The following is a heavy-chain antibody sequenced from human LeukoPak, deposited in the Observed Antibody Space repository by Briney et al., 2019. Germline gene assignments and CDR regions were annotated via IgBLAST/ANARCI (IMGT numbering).Heavy chain of an antibody. CDR1: GFTFSSCG. CDR2: INWNSVTI. Sequence: PGGSLRLSCAASGFTFSSCGMHWVRQAPGKGLEWVSGINWNSVTIGYADSVKGRFTISRDNAKNSLYLEMNSLRVEDTALYYCAKDVVPAVGRAFDVWGQGTMVTVSS. CDR3: AKDVVPAVGRAFDV. D-gene: IGHD6-13*01. V-gene: IGHV3-9*01. J-gene: IGHJ3*01.